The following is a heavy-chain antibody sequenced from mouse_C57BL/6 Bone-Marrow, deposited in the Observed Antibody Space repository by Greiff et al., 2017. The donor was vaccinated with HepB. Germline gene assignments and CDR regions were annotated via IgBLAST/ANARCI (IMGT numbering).Heavy chain of an antibody. D-gene: IGHD2-2*01. CDR1: GYTFTSYW. J-gene: IGHJ4*01. CDR2: IDPNSGGT. Sequence: QVQLQQPGAELVKPGASVKLSCKASGYTFTSYWMHWVKQRPGRGLEWIGRIDPNSGGTKYNEKFKSKATLTVDKPSSTAYMQLSSLTSEDSAVYYGAGQRAMVTTGDYYAMDYWGQGTSVTVSS. V-gene: IGHV1-72*01. CDR3: AGQRAMVTTGDYYAMDY.